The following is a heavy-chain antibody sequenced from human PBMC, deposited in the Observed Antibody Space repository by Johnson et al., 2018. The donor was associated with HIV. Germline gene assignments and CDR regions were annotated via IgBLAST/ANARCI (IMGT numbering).Heavy chain of an antibody. J-gene: IGHJ3*02. CDR2: IYSGGST. CDR3: ARVRVGAFDI. V-gene: IGHV3-66*02. Sequence: EVQLVESGGGLVQPGGSLRLSCAASGFTFSSYWMSWVRQAPGKGLEWVSIIYSGGSTYYTRSVKGRFTISRDNSKNMLFLQINSLRVEDTAVYYCARVRVGAFDIWGQGTMVTVSS. CDR1: GFTFSSYW. D-gene: IGHD1-26*01.